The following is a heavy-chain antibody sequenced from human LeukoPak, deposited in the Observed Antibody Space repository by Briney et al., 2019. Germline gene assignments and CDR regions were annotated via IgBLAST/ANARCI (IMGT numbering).Heavy chain of an antibody. CDR3: ARFFGVEPFDY. V-gene: IGHV1-2*02. CDR1: GYTFTSYG. J-gene: IGHJ4*02. CDR2: INPNSGGT. D-gene: IGHD3-3*01. Sequence: ASVKVSCKASGYTFTSYGISWVRQAPGQGLEWMGWINPNSGGTNYAQKFQGRVTMTRDTSISTAYMELSRLRSDDTAVYYCARFFGVEPFDYWGQGTLVTVSS.